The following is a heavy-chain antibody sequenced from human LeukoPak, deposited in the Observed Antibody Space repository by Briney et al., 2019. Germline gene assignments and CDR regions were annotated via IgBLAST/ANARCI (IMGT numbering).Heavy chain of an antibody. CDR3: ARDEGELTSDY. D-gene: IGHD1-26*01. J-gene: IGHJ4*02. V-gene: IGHV3-21*01. CDR2: ISSSSSYI. CDR1: GFTFSSYS. Sequence: PGGSLRLSCSASGFTFSSYSMNWVRQAPGKGLEWVSSISSSSSYIYYADSVKGRFTISRDNAKNSLYLQMNSLRAEDTAVYYCARDEGELTSDYWGQGTLVTVSS.